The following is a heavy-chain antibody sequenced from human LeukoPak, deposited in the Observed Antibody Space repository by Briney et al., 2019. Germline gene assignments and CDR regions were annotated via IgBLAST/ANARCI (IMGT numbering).Heavy chain of an antibody. CDR3: ARGAPLRGYSYGNDY. CDR2: ISYDGSNK. Sequence: PGGSLRLSCAASGFTFSSYGMHWVRQAPGKGLEWVAVISYDGSNKYYADSVKGRFTISRDNSKNTLYLQMNSLRVEDTAVYYCARGAPLRGYSYGNDYWGQGTLVTVSS. V-gene: IGHV3-30*03. J-gene: IGHJ4*02. CDR1: GFTFSSYG. D-gene: IGHD5-18*01.